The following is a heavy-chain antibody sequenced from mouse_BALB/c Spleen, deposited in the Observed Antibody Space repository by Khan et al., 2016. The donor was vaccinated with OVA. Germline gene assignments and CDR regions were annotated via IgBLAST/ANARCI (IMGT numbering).Heavy chain of an antibody. CDR1: GYTFTTAG. V-gene: IGHV9-4*02. J-gene: IGHJ1*01. CDR2: INTHSGVP. D-gene: IGHD2-14*01. Sequence: QIQLVQSGPELKKPGETVRIPCKASGYTFTTAGMQWVQKMLGKGLQWIGWINTHSGVPKYAEDFKGRFSFSLETSASTSSLQLSNRKNEETATYCGARSYRYYWCFDVWGAGTTVTVSS. CDR3: ARSYRYYWCFDV.